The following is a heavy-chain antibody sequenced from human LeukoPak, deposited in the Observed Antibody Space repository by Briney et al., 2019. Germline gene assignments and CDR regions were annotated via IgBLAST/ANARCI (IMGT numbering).Heavy chain of an antibody. CDR2: IYPGDSDS. CDR1: GYSFTTYW. D-gene: IGHD3-10*01. CDR3: ARLITMVRGVIHYYYGMDV. J-gene: IGHJ6*04. Sequence: GESLKISCKGSGYSFTTYWIGWVRQMPGKGLEWMEIIYPGDSDSRYSPSFQGQVTISVDKSISTAYLQWGSLKASDTAMYYCARLITMVRGVIHYYYGMDVWGKGTTVTVSS. V-gene: IGHV5-51*01.